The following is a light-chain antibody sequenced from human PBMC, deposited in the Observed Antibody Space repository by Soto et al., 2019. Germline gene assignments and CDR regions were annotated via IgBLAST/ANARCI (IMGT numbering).Light chain of an antibody. J-gene: IGLJ3*02. CDR1: SSDVGGYNR. V-gene: IGLV2-18*01. CDR3: SLYTSSSTSWV. Sequence: QSVLTQPPSVSGSPGQSVTISCTGTSSDVGGYNRVSWYQQPPGTAPKLMIYEVSNRPSGVPDRFSGSKSGNTASLTISGLQAEDEADYYCSLYTSSSTSWVFGGGTKVTVL. CDR2: EVS.